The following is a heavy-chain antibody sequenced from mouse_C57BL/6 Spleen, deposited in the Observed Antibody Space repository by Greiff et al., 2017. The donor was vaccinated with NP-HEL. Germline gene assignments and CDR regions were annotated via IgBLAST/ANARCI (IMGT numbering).Heavy chain of an antibody. CDR1: GFTFSSYA. D-gene: IGHD2-4*01. CDR2: ISSGGDYI. J-gene: IGHJ3*01. V-gene: IGHV5-9-1*02. Sequence: EVQLVESGEGLVKPGGSLKLSCAASGFTFSSYAMSWVRQTPEKRLEWVAYISSGGDYIYYADTVKGRFTISRDNARNTLYLQMSSLKSEDTAMYYCTREERGFYCDYDGGFAYWGQGTLVTVSA. CDR3: TREERGFYCDYDGGFAY.